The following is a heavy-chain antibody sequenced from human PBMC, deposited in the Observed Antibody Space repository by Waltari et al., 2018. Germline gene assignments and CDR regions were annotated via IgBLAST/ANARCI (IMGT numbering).Heavy chain of an antibody. Sequence: QVQLQESGPGLVKPSQTLSLTCTVSGGSISSGSYYWSWIRQPAGKGLEWIGYIYTSGSTNDNPSRKSRVTISVDTAKNQFSLKLSSVTAADTAVYYCANFPSGSYAVDYWGQGTLVTVSS. CDR1: GGSISSGSYY. CDR3: ANFPSGSYAVDY. V-gene: IGHV4-61*09. D-gene: IGHD1-26*01. J-gene: IGHJ4*02. CDR2: IYTSGST.